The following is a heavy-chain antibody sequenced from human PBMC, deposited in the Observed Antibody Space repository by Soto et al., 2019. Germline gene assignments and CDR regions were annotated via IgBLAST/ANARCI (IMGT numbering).Heavy chain of an antibody. CDR3: ARDGSTSWYSYDYHGMDV. CDR2: INQDGSEK. CDR1: GFTFRTYW. D-gene: IGHD5-18*01. Sequence: EAQLVESGGGLVQPGGSLRLSCGASGFTFRTYWLSWVRQVPGKGLEWVANINQDGSEKNYVDSVKGRFTISRDNAKNSLYLQMSSLRAEDTALYYCARDGSTSWYSYDYHGMDVWGQGTTVTVSS. J-gene: IGHJ6*02. V-gene: IGHV3-7*05.